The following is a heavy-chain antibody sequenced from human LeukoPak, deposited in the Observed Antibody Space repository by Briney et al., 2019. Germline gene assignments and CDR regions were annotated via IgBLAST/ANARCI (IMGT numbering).Heavy chain of an antibody. D-gene: IGHD5-12*01. CDR1: GFTFSSYG. J-gene: IGHJ5*02. CDR3: AKVGGGYDYGGNNWFDP. V-gene: IGHV3-30*02. Sequence: PGGSLRLSCAASGFTFSSYGMHWVRQAPGKGLEWVAFIRYDGSNKYYADSVKGRFTISRDNSKNTLYLQMNSLRAEDTAVYYCAKVGGGYDYGGNNWFDPWGQGTLVTVSS. CDR2: IRYDGSNK.